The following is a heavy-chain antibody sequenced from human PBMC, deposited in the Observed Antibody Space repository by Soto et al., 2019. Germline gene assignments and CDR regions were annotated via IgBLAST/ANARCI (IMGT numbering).Heavy chain of an antibody. Sequence: EVQLLESGGGLVQPGGSLSLSCEASGFPFRNQAMSWVRLPPGQGLEWVSGISTTGETTFYIDSVRGRFPISRDNLKSTVHVQMNDLRVDDTALYYCVKLMGYTGSVAGPPPDSWGQGTLVTVSS. CDR1: GFPFRNQA. D-gene: IGHD3-10*01. V-gene: IGHV3-23*01. CDR2: ISTTGETT. J-gene: IGHJ5*01. CDR3: VKLMGYTGSVAGPPPDS.